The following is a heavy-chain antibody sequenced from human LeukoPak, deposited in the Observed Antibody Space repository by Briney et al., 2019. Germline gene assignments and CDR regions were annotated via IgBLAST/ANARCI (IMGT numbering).Heavy chain of an antibody. V-gene: IGHV3-23*01. Sequence: PGGSLRLSCAASGFSFSDYAVSWVRQAPGKGLEWVAGIGGSGGSTHYADSVKGRFSISSDDSRNTLYLQMNSLRAEDTAIYYCAKGASSAWYLHYWGQGTLVTVSS. CDR3: AKGASSAWYLHY. CDR2: IGGSGGST. D-gene: IGHD6-19*01. CDR1: GFSFSDYA. J-gene: IGHJ4*02.